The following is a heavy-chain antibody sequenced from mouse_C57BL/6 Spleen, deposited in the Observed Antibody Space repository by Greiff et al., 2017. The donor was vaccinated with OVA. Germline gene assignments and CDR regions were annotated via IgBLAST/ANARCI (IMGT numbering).Heavy chain of an antibody. CDR2: INPNNGGT. CDR3: ARSSGYGGGYYAMDY. J-gene: IGHJ4*01. CDR1: GYTFTDYN. V-gene: IGHV1-22*01. D-gene: IGHD2-2*01. Sequence: EVQVVESGPELVKPGASVKMSCKASGYTFTDYNMHWVKQSHGKSLEWIGYINPNNGGTSYNQKFKGKATLTVNKSSSTAYMELRSLTSEDSAVYYCARSSGYGGGYYAMDYWGQGTSVTVSS.